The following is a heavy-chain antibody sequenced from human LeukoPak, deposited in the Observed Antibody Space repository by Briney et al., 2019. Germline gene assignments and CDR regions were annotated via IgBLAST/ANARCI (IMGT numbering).Heavy chain of an antibody. CDR2: ISYNGGST. CDR3: ARRPYSGTYYVDY. V-gene: IGHV3-64*01. Sequence: SGGSLRLSCAASGFTFSSYAMHWVRQAPGKGLEYVSAISYNGGSTYYANSVKGRFTISRDNSKNTLYLQMGSLGTEDMAVYYCARRPYSGTYYVDYWGQGTLVTVSS. J-gene: IGHJ4*02. CDR1: GFTFSSYA. D-gene: IGHD1-26*01.